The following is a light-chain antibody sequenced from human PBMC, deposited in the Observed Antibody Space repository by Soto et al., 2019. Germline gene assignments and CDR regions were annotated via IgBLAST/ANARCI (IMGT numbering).Light chain of an antibody. V-gene: IGKV1-5*03. CDR1: QSIGSW. CDR2: KAS. J-gene: IGKJ1*01. CDR3: QQYNTYSS. Sequence: DIQMTQSPSTLSASVGDRVTITCRASQSIGSWLAWYQQKPGKAPKLLLYKASSLESGVPSRFGGSGSGTEFILTISSLQPDDLATYYCQQYNTYSSFGQGTKVEIK.